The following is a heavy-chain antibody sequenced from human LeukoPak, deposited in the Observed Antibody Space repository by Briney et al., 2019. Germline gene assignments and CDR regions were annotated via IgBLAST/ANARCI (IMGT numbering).Heavy chain of an antibody. CDR1: GGTFSSCA. Sequence: ASVKVSCKASGGTFSSCAISWVRQAPGQGLEWMGGIIPIFGTANYAQKFQGRVTITADESTSTAYMELSSLRSEDTAVYYCASRYCSGGSCYLYYFDYWGQGTLVTVSS. V-gene: IGHV1-69*01. CDR3: ASRYCSGGSCYLYYFDY. J-gene: IGHJ4*02. D-gene: IGHD2-15*01. CDR2: IIPIFGTA.